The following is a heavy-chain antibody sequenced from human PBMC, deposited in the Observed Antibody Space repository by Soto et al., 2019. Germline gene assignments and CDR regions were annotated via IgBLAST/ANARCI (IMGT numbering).Heavy chain of an antibody. CDR1: GDSITNGDYY. Sequence: QVQLQESGPGLVKPSLTLSLTCSVSGDSITNGDYYWSWIRQPPGKGLEWIGYIFHSGSTYYNPSLKRRVTISVDTSENQFSLKMRSVTAADTAVYYCATNRNYAHNYWGQGTLVTVSS. CDR2: IFHSGST. V-gene: IGHV4-30-4*01. CDR3: ATNRNYAHNY. D-gene: IGHD1-7*01. J-gene: IGHJ4*02.